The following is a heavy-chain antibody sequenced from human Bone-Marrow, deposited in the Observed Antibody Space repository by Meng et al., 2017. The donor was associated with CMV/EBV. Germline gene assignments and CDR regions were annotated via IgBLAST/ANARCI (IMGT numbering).Heavy chain of an antibody. J-gene: IGHJ6*02. CDR2: IYSGGST. D-gene: IGHD4-11*01. Sequence: GGSLRLSCAASGFTVSSNYMSWVRQAPGKGLEWVSVIYSGGSTYYADSAKGRFTISRDNSKNTLYLQMNSLRAEDTAVYYCARDNYVAPYYGMDVWGQGTTVTVSS. CDR1: GFTVSSNY. V-gene: IGHV3-53*01. CDR3: ARDNYVAPYYGMDV.